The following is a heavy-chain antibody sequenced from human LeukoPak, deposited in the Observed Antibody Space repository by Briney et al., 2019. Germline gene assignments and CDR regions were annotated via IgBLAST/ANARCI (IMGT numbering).Heavy chain of an antibody. CDR3: ARSGSWPYYHYGMDV. V-gene: IGHV1-46*01. J-gene: IGHJ6*02. CDR2: INPSGGST. D-gene: IGHD6-13*01. CDR1: GYTFTSYY. Sequence: ASVTVSCTASGYTFTSYYMHWVRQAPGQGLEWMGIINPSGGSTNYAQKFQGRVTMTRDTSTSTVYMELSSLRSEDTAVYYCARSGSWPYYHYGMDVWGQGTTVTVSS.